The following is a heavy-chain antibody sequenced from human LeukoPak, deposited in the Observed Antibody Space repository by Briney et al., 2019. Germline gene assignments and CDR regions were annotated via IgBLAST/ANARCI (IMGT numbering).Heavy chain of an antibody. CDR1: GGSISSYY. J-gene: IGHJ4*02. CDR3: ARDYYDSSIDY. V-gene: IGHV4-59*12. D-gene: IGHD3-22*01. CDR2: ISYTGST. Sequence: SETLSLTCTVSGGSISSYYWSWIRRPPGKGLEWIGHISYTGSTNYNPSLKSRVTFSVDTSKNQFSLNLSSVTAADTAVYYCARDYYDSSIDYWGQGTLVTVSS.